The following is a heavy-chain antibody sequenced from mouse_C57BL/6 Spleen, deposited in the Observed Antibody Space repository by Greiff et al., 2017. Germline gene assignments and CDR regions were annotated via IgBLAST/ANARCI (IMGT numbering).Heavy chain of an antibody. CDR1: GFTFSSYA. D-gene: IGHD1-1*01. CDR2: ISDGGSYT. V-gene: IGHV5-4*03. Sequence: EVKLVESGGGLVKPGGSLKLSCAASGFTFSSYAMSWVRQTPEKRLEWVATISDGGSYTYYPDNVKGRFTISRDNAKNHLYLQMSHLKSEDTAMFYCERGQIFITTIVGYFDGWGTGTTVTVSS. J-gene: IGHJ1*03. CDR3: ERGQIFITTIVGYFDG.